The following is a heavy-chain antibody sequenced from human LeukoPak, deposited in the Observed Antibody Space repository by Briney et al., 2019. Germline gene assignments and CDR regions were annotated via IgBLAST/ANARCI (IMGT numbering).Heavy chain of an antibody. J-gene: IGHJ2*01. CDR1: GGSISSYY. D-gene: IGHD2-2*01. CDR3: ARGPTGVVVPAAMYWYFDL. Sequence: SETLSLTCTVSGGSISSYYWSWIRQSPGKGLEWIGYIYYSGSTNYNPSLKSRVTISVDTSKNQFSLKLSSVTAADTAVYYCARGPTGVVVPAAMYWYFDLWGRGTLVTVSS. CDR2: IYYSGST. V-gene: IGHV4-59*01.